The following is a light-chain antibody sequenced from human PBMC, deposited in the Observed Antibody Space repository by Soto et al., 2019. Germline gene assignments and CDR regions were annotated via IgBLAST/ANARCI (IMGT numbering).Light chain of an antibody. Sequence: QSVLTQPATVSGTPGQSITISCTGTSSDGGGYNYVSWYQQHTGKAPKLMIYKASNRPAGVSNRVSGSKTGSRDSLTISGLQAADEADYYCSSYTISISPLVFGTGTKVTVL. CDR3: SSYTISISPLV. J-gene: IGLJ1*01. V-gene: IGLV2-14*01. CDR2: KAS. CDR1: SSDGGGYNY.